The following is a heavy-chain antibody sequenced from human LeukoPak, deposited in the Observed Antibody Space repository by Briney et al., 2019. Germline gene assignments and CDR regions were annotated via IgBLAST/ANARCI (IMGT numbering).Heavy chain of an antibody. V-gene: IGHV1-2*02. CDR2: INPKSGGT. D-gene: IGHD6-13*01. CDR1: GYTFTDYY. CDR3: VRDAIAAAGTGG. J-gene: IGHJ4*02. Sequence: APVKVSCKASGYTFTDYYMHWVRQAPGQGLAWMGWINPKSGGTNYAQNFQGRVTMTRDTSISTAYMELSGLTSDDRAVYYCVRDAIAAAGTGGWGQGTLVTVSS.